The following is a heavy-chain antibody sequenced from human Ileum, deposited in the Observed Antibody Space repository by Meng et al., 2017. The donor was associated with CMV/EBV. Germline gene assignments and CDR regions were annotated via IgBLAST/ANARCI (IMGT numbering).Heavy chain of an antibody. V-gene: IGHV3-23*01. Sequence: GESLKISCAASGFTFGDYAMTWVRQAPGKGLEWVSTISGGGLSAHYADSVKGRFTMSKDISKNTLSLQMDRLRAEDTAIYYCARVKGYDRTGYHDAFDVWGQGTRVTVSS. CDR3: ARVKGYDRTGYHDAFDV. CDR1: GFTFGDYA. D-gene: IGHD3/OR15-3a*01. J-gene: IGHJ3*01. CDR2: ISGGGLSA.